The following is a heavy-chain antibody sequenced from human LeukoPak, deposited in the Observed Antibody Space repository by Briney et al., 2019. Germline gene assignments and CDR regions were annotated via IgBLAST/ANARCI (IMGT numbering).Heavy chain of an antibody. V-gene: IGHV3-30*04. CDR1: GFTFSSYA. D-gene: IGHD3-10*01. CDR3: AREAYYGSGRSRQPSPV. J-gene: IGHJ4*02. Sequence: PGTSLRLSCAAYGFTFSSYAMYWVRQAPGKGLEWVALISEDGTFGDHADSVKGRFTISRDNSKDTVFLQLSSLRDEDTAVYYCAREAYYGSGRSRQPSPVWGQGTLVTVSS. CDR2: ISEDGTFG.